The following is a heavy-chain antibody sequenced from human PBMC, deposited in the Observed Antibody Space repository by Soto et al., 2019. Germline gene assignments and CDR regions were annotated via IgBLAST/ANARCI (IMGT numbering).Heavy chain of an antibody. Sequence: GGSLRLSCAASGFTFSSYAMSWVRQAPGKGLEWVSAISGSGGSTYYADSVKGRFTISRDNSKNTLYLQMNSLGAEDTAVYYCAKDHQERYYDFWSGYHLFSYWGQGTLVTVSS. CDR3: AKDHQERYYDFWSGYHLFSY. CDR1: GFTFSSYA. CDR2: ISGSGGST. D-gene: IGHD3-3*01. V-gene: IGHV3-23*01. J-gene: IGHJ4*02.